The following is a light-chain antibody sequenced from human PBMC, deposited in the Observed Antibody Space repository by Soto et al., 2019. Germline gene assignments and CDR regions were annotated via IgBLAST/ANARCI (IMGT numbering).Light chain of an antibody. CDR3: GVWDDSVNVRYL. CDR1: SSNIGSNS. J-gene: IGLJ1*01. Sequence: QSALTQPPSASGTPGQRVTISCSGSSSNIGSNSVNWYQQVPGTAPKILIYSNSQRPSGVPDLFSGSKSDTSASLAISGLQSEDEADYYCGVWDDSVNVRYLFGTGTKVTVL. V-gene: IGLV1-44*01. CDR2: SNS.